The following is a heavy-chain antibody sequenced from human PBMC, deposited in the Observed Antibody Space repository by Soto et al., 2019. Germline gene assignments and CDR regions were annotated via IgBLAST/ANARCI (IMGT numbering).Heavy chain of an antibody. CDR3: ASHSGYDWFDATKFDY. CDR2: ISYDGSNK. V-gene: IGHV3-30-3*01. J-gene: IGHJ4*02. Sequence: GGSLRLSCAASGFTFSSYAMHWVRQAPGKGLEWVAVISYDGSNKYYADSVKGRFTISRDNSKNTLYLQMNSLRAEDTAVYYCASHSGYDWFDATKFDYWGQGTLVTVSS. D-gene: IGHD5-12*01. CDR1: GFTFSSYA.